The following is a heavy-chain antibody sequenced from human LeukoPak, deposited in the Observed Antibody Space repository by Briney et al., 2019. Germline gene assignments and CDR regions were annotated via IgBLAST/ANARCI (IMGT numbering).Heavy chain of an antibody. CDR1: GYTFTGYY. CDR2: INPNSGGT. J-gene: IGHJ6*03. V-gene: IGHV1-2*02. D-gene: IGHD6-19*01. Sequence: ASVKVSCKASGYTFTGYYMHWVRQAPGQGLEWMGWINPNSGGTNYAQKFQGRVTMTRDTSISTAYMELSRLRSDDTAVYYCARIRPGIAVAAGHYYYYYMDVWGKGTTVTVSS. CDR3: ARIRPGIAVAAGHYYYYYMDV.